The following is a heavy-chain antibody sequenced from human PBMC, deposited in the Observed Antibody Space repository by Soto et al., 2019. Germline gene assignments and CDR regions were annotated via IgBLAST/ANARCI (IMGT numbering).Heavy chain of an antibody. V-gene: IGHV3-23*01. D-gene: IGHD6-19*01. J-gene: IGHJ4*02. CDR1: GFTFSSYA. CDR3: GKDRSQGLSYVDY. Sequence: EVQLLESGGGLVQPGGSLRLSCAASGFTFSSYAMTWVRQAPGKGLEWVSSVSGSGANTYYADSVKGRFTISRDNSKNALYLQMNCLRAEDTAVYFCGKDRSQGLSYVDYWGQGTLVTVSS. CDR2: VSGSGANT.